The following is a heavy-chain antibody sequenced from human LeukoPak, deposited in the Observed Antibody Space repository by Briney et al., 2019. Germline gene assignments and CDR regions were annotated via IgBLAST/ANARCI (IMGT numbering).Heavy chain of an antibody. CDR2: IYYSGST. CDR1: GGSFSGYY. D-gene: IGHD6-13*01. Sequence: PSETLSLTCAVYGGSFSGYYWSWIRQPPGKGLEWIGSIYYSGSTYYNPSLKSRVTISVDTSKNQFSLKLSSVTAADTAVYYCARQAGIAAAAAFDYWGQGTLVTVSS. J-gene: IGHJ4*02. V-gene: IGHV4-34*01. CDR3: ARQAGIAAAAAFDY.